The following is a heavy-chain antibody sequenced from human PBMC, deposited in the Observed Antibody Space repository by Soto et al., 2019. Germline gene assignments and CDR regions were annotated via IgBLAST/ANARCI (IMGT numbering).Heavy chain of an antibody. J-gene: IGHJ4*02. CDR2: ISAYNGNT. Sequence: ASLQVSCKASVCTFNNFGISWVRLAPGQVLEWMGWISAYNGNTNYAQNFQGRVTMTTDTSTSTADMELRSLRSDETAVYYCARGGHPIDYWGQGTLVNGSS. V-gene: IGHV1-18*01. CDR1: VCTFNNFG. CDR3: ARGGHPIDY. D-gene: IGHD3-16*01.